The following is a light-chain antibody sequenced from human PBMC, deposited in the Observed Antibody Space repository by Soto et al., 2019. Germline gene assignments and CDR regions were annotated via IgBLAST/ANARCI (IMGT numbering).Light chain of an antibody. CDR3: SSYAGSNKMV. Sequence: QSALTQPPPASGSPGESVTISCTGTSGDVGRFNYVPWYQQHPGKAPKLMIHEVSKRPSGVPDRFSGSKSGNTASLTVSGLQAEDEAEYYCSSYAGSNKMVFGTGTKVTVL. J-gene: IGLJ1*01. V-gene: IGLV2-8*01. CDR1: SGDVGRFNY. CDR2: EVS.